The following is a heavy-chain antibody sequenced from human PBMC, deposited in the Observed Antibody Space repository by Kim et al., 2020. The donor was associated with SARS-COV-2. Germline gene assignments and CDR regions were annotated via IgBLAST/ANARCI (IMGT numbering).Heavy chain of an antibody. CDR1: GFTFSSYA. CDR2: VWYDGRNK. Sequence: GGSLRLSCAASGFTFSSYAMHWVRQAPGKGLEWVAVVWYDGRNKYYGDSVKGRITISRDNSKNTLYLQMNSLRAEDTAMYYCAKDFNVDYFDYWGQGTLV. CDR3: AKDFNVDYFDY. J-gene: IGHJ4*02. V-gene: IGHV3-33*06.